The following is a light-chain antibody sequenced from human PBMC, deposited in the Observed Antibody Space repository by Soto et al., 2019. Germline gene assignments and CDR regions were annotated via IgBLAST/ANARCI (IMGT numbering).Light chain of an antibody. J-gene: IGLJ2*01. Sequence: QSVLTQSPSASASLGASVKLTCTLSSGHSSYAIAWHQQQPEKGPRYLMKLSSDGSHSKGDGTPDRSSGSSSGAERYLTTSSLQSEDEADYYCQTWDTGARVVFGGGTKLTVL. CDR1: SGHSSYA. CDR3: QTWDTGARVV. V-gene: IGLV4-69*01. CDR2: LSSDGSH.